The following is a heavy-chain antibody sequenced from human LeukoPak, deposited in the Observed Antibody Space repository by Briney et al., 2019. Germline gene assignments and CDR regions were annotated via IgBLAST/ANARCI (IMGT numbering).Heavy chain of an antibody. CDR2: INHSGST. J-gene: IGHJ4*02. V-gene: IGHV4-34*01. CDR1: RGSLSGYH. Sequence: SETLSLTCAVYRGSLSGYHWSWLRQPPAKGLEWIGEINHSGSTNYNPSLNSRVTIPVDTSKNQFSLKLSSVTAADTAVYYCARGRSITGTKDYWGQGTLVTVSS. CDR3: ARGRSITGTKDY. D-gene: IGHD1-20*01.